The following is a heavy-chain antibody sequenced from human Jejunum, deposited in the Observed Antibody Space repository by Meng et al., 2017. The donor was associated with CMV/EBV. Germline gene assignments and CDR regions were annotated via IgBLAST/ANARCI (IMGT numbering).Heavy chain of an antibody. CDR2: IYYSGST. V-gene: IGHV4-31*02. Sequence: WTWIRLHPEKGLEWIGYIYYSGSTSYNPSLKSRVTISSDTFRNQFSLKLTSMTAADTAVYYCARDVLGRPYWFFDLWGRGTLVTVSS. D-gene: IGHD7-27*01. CDR3: ARDVLGRPYWFFDL. J-gene: IGHJ2*01.